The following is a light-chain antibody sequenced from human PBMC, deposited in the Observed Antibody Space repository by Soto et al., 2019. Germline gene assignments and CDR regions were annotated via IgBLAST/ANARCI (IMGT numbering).Light chain of an antibody. CDR2: EVS. J-gene: IGLJ3*02. CDR1: SSDVGGYNY. CDR3: NSYAGSYNWV. Sequence: QSALTQPPSASGSPGQSVTISCTGTSSDVGGYNYVSWYQQHPGKAPKLLIYEVSKRPSGVPDRFSGSKSGNTASLTVSGLQAADEADAYCNSYAGSYNWVFGGGTKLTVL. V-gene: IGLV2-8*01.